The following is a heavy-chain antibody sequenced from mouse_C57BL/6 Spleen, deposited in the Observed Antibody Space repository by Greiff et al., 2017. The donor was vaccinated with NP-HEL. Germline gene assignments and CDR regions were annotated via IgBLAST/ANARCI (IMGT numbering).Heavy chain of an antibody. V-gene: IGHV1-26*01. CDR3: ARFCYGSRYAMDY. CDR1: GYTFTDYY. J-gene: IGHJ4*01. Sequence: VQLQQSGPELVKPGASVKISCKASGYTFTDYYMNWVKQSHGKSLEWIGDINPNNGGTSYNQKFKGKATLTVDKSSSTAYMELRSLTSEDSAVYYCARFCYGSRYAMDYWGQGTSVTVSS. D-gene: IGHD1-1*01. CDR2: INPNNGGT.